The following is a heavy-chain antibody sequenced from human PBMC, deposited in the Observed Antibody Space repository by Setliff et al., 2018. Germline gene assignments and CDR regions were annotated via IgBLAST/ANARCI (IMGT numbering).Heavy chain of an antibody. Sequence: GSLRLSCAASGFTFSNAWMSWVRQAPGKGLEWVGQIKRKTDGETTDYAAPVKGRFIISRDDSKRTLYLQMNSLKNEDTALYYCMSTPSGTYSDYASLACFDYWGQGALVTVSS. CDR1: GFTFSNAW. CDR2: IKRKTDGETT. J-gene: IGHJ4*02. V-gene: IGHV3-15*01. D-gene: IGHD5-12*01. CDR3: MSTPSGTYSDYASLACFDY.